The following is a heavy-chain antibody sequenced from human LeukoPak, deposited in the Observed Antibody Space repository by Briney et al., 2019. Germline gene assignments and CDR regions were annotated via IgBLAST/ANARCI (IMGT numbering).Heavy chain of an antibody. V-gene: IGHV1-69*05. D-gene: IGHD1-26*01. Sequence: SVKVSCKASGATFSSYAISWVRQAPGQGLEWMGGIIPIFGTANYAQKFQGRVTITTDESTSTAYMELSSLRSEDTGVYYCARDSRLSGSYYVYWGQGTLVTVSS. CDR1: GATFSSYA. J-gene: IGHJ4*02. CDR2: IIPIFGTA. CDR3: ARDSRLSGSYYVY.